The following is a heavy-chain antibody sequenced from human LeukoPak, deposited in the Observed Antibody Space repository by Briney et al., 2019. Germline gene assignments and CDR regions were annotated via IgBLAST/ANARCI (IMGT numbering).Heavy chain of an antibody. CDR1: GFTFSSYA. V-gene: IGHV3-30-3*02. CDR2: ISDDGSNK. Sequence: PGRSLRLSCAASGFTFSSYAMHWVRQAPGKGLEWVAVISDDGSNKYYADSVKGRFTISRDNSKNTLYLQMNSLRAEDTAVYYCAKLEMATISSGPPPGYWGQGTLVTVSS. D-gene: IGHD5-24*01. J-gene: IGHJ4*02. CDR3: AKLEMATISSGPPPGY.